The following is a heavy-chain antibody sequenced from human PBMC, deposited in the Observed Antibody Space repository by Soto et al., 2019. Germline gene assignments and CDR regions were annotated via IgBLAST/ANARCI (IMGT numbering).Heavy chain of an antibody. CDR1: GVSVSSNTAA. Sequence: SQTLSLTCAISGVSVSSNTAAWNWIRSSPSRGLEWLGRTYYGSNWRHDYAVSVKSRITVNPDTSKNHFSLQLNSVTPDDTAVYYCARGVAGSGFDLWGQGTLVTVSS. CDR3: ARGVAGSGFDL. J-gene: IGHJ4*02. CDR2: TYYGSNWRH. V-gene: IGHV6-1*01. D-gene: IGHD6-19*01.